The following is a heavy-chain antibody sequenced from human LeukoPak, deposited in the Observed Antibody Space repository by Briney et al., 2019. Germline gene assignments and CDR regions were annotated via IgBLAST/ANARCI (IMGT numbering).Heavy chain of an antibody. D-gene: IGHD7-27*01. CDR3: ARANWGSFFDP. CDR1: GCTFTGYY. CDR2: INPNSGGT. Sequence: ASVKVSCKASGCTFTGYYMHWVRQAPGQGLEWMGWINPNSGGTNYAQKFQGRVTMTRDTSISTAYMELSRPRSDDTAVYYCARANWGSFFDPWGQGTLVTVSS. V-gene: IGHV1-2*02. J-gene: IGHJ5*02.